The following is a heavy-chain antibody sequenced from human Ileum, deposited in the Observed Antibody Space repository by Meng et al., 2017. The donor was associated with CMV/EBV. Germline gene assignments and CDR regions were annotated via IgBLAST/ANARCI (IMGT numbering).Heavy chain of an antibody. CDR1: GFTFSSYA. CDR3: AKGSPGYCSTNTFSNFFDH. D-gene: IGHD2-2*01. Sequence: GGSLRLSCAASGFTFSSYAMSWVRQAPGKGLEWVSSISGSDSATYYADSVKGRFTITRDSSRNTLYLQMNGLRAEDTAVYYCAKGSPGYCSTNTFSNFFDHWGQGTLVTVSS. CDR2: ISGSDSAT. V-gene: IGHV3-23*01. J-gene: IGHJ4*02.